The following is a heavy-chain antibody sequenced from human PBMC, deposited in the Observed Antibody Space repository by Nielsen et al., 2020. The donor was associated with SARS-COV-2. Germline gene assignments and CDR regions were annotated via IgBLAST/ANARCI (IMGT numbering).Heavy chain of an antibody. D-gene: IGHD3-16*01. Sequence: GGSLRLSCAASGFRFTSYSMNWVRQAPGKGLEWVASITMSGAYMYYADSVRCRFTVSRDNAENSLYLQMNSLRAEDTAVYYCVRERPQGPYDYIDYWGQGTLVTVSS. CDR1: GFRFTSYS. CDR2: ITMSGAYM. J-gene: IGHJ4*02. V-gene: IGHV3-21*04. CDR3: VRERPQGPYDYIDY.